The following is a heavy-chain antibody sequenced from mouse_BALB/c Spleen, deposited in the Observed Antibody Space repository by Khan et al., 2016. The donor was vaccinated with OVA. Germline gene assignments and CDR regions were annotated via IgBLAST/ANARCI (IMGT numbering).Heavy chain of an antibody. D-gene: IGHD2-14*01. CDR2: INPSNGYT. V-gene: IGHV1-4*01. Sequence: VQLQQSGAELARPGASVKMSCKASGYTFTTYTMHWVKQRPGQGLEWIGYINPSNGYTNYNQKFKDKSTLTADKSSSTAYMQLSSLTSDYSAVYYCAREGAYYRFDCWFSYWGQGTLVTVSA. CDR1: GYTFTTYT. J-gene: IGHJ3*01. CDR3: AREGAYYRFDCWFSY.